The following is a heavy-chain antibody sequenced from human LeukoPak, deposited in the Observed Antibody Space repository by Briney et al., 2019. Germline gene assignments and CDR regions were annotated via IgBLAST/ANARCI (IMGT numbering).Heavy chain of an antibody. CDR3: AKVQVAGATNGGLDY. CDR2: IRYDGSNK. CDR1: GFTFGSYA. J-gene: IGHJ4*02. Sequence: GGSLRLSCAASGFTFGSYAMSWVRQAPGKGLEWVAFIRYDGSNKYYADSVKGRITISRDNSKTTLYLQMHSLRAEDTAVYYCAKVQVAGATNGGLDYWGQGTLVTVSS. D-gene: IGHD1-26*01. V-gene: IGHV3-30*02.